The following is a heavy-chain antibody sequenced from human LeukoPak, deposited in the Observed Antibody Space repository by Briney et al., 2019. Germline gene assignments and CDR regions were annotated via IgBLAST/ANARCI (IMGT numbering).Heavy chain of an antibody. Sequence: GGSLRLSCAASGFTFSTRWMNWVRQAPGKGLEWVANIKKDGSEKYYVDSVKGRFTISRDNSKNTLYLKMNSLRAEDTAVYYCAKEGSNGDFDYWGQGTLVTVSS. D-gene: IGHD1-26*01. CDR1: GFTFSTRW. CDR2: IKKDGSEK. V-gene: IGHV3-7*01. CDR3: AKEGSNGDFDY. J-gene: IGHJ4*02.